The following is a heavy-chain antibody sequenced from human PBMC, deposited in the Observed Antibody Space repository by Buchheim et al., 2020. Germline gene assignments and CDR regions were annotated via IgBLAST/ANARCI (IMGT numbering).Heavy chain of an antibody. D-gene: IGHD3-22*01. CDR3: ARDQLGGDYYYDSSGYPRWYYYGMDV. J-gene: IGHJ6*02. CDR2: ISSSSSYT. Sequence: QVQLVESGGGLVKPGGSLRLPCAASGFTFSDYYMSWIRQAPGKGLEWVSYISSSSSYTNYADSVKGRFTISRDNAKNSLYLQMNSLRAEDTAVYYCARDQLGGDYYYDSSGYPRWYYYGMDVWGQGTT. V-gene: IGHV3-11*06. CDR1: GFTFSDYY.